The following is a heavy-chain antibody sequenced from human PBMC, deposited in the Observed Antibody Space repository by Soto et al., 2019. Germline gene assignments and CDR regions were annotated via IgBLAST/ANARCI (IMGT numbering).Heavy chain of an antibody. CDR2: IDYSGNI. Sequence: QLQLQESGPGLVKPSETLSLTCNASGGSITSSGSAWGWIRQSPGKGLEWIGTIDYSGNIYYIPSLKSRITISVDQSKNQISLKLSSVTAADTAVYYCARHIHNQGFEYYFDSWGQGTLVTVSS. V-gene: IGHV4-39*01. CDR1: GGSITSSGSA. J-gene: IGHJ4*02. CDR3: ARHIHNQGFEYYFDS. D-gene: IGHD1-1*01.